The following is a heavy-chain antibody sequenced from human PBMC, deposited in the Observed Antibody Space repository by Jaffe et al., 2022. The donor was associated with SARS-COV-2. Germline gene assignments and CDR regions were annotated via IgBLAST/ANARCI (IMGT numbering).Heavy chain of an antibody. CDR1: GGSISSTGYY. CDR2: IYYSGST. Sequence: QLQLQESGPGLVKPSETLSLTCTVSGGSISSTGYYWAWIRQPPGKGLEWIGDIYYSGSTYYNPSLKSRVTMSVDTSKNQFSLKLSSVTAADTAVYYCARHDMGRVPWYFDLWGRGTLLTVSS. D-gene: IGHD1-26*01. CDR3: ARHDMGRVPWYFDL. V-gene: IGHV4-39*01. J-gene: IGHJ2*01.